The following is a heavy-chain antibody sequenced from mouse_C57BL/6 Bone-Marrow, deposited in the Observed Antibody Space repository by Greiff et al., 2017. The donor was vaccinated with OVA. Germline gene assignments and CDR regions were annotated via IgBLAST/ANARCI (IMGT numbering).Heavy chain of an antibody. D-gene: IGHD2-1*01. CDR3: ARKGIYYCLYYYAMDY. CDR2: IYPRDGST. Sequence: QVQLQQSGPELVKPGASVKLSCKASGYTFTSYDINWVKQRPGQGLEWIGWIYPRDGSTKYNEKFKGKATLTVDTSSSTAYMELHSLTSEDSAVYFCARKGIYYCLYYYAMDYWGQGTAVTVSS. CDR1: GYTFTSYD. J-gene: IGHJ4*01. V-gene: IGHV1-85*01.